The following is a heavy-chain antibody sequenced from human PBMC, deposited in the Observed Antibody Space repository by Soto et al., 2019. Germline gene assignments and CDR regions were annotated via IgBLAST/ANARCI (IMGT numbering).Heavy chain of an antibody. CDR3: VSGGSCSSRYCYFDY. J-gene: IGHJ4*02. Sequence: PSETRSLTATVSGGSISGDYWSWIRQPPGKGLEWSGYIYYSGSTNYNPPLTSRVTISLYTCKNHCSLKLSPLTAPQTPACYCVSGGSCSSRYCYFDYGGQGPLVTAPQ. CDR1: GGSISGDY. CDR2: IYYSGST. V-gene: IGHV4-59*01. D-gene: IGHD2-15*01.